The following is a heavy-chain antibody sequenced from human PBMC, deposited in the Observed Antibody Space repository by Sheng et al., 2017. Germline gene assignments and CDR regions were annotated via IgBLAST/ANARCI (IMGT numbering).Heavy chain of an antibody. CDR3: TREVHYRLEY. J-gene: IGHJ1*01. CDR2: ISYDGSNK. Sequence: VQLVESGGGLVQPGGSRRDSPVQPLDSPSVAMLCTGSARLQARGVEWVAVISYDGSNKYYADSVKGRFTISRDNSKNTLYLQMNSLKTEDTAVYYCTREVHYRLEYWGQGTLVTVSS. CDR1: DSPSVAML. D-gene: IGHD3-10*01. V-gene: IGHV3-30*07.